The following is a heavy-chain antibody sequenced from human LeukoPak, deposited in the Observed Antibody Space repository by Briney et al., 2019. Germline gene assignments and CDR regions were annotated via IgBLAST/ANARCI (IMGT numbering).Heavy chain of an antibody. Sequence: GGSLRLSCAASGFTFSSYSMNWVRQAPGTGLEWVSSISSSSSYIYYADSVKGRFTISRDNAKNSLYLQMNSLRAEDTAVYYCARVDILTGLYYFDYWGQGTLVTVSS. CDR1: GFTFSSYS. D-gene: IGHD3-9*01. CDR2: ISSSSSYI. J-gene: IGHJ4*02. V-gene: IGHV3-21*01. CDR3: ARVDILTGLYYFDY.